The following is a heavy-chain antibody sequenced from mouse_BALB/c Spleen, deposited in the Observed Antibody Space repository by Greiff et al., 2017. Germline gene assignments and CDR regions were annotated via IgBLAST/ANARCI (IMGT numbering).Heavy chain of an antibody. D-gene: IGHD2-1*01. CDR3: TRSGGNFYCDY. J-gene: IGHJ2*01. Sequence: EVQLQQSGTVLARPGASVKMSCKASGYSFTSYWMHWVKQRPGQGLEWIGAIYPGNSDTSYNQKFKGKAKLTAVTSASTAYMELSSLTNEDSAVYYCTRSGGNFYCDYWGQGTTLTVSS. V-gene: IGHV1-5*01. CDR2: IYPGNSDT. CDR1: GYSFTSYW.